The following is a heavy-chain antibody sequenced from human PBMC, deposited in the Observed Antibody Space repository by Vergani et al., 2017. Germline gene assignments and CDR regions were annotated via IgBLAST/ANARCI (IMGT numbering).Heavy chain of an antibody. D-gene: IGHD6-13*01. J-gene: IGHJ4*02. Sequence: EVQLVQSGAEVKKPGESLKISCKGSGYSFTSYWIGWVRQMPGKGLEWMGIIYPGDSDTRYSPSFQGQVTISADKSISTAYLQWSSLKAPDTAMYYCARLGGSGKSLSAAGILHYWGQGTLVTVSS. CDR2: IYPGDSDT. V-gene: IGHV5-51*01. CDR1: GYSFTSYW. CDR3: ARLGGSGKSLSAAGILHY.